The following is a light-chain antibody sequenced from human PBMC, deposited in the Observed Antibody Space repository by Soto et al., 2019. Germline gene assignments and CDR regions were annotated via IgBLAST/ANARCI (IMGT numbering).Light chain of an antibody. Sequence: EIVLTQSPGTLSLSPGERATLSCRASQSVSSSYLAWYQQKPGQAPRLLIYGASSRATGIPARLSGSGSGTEFTLTISSLESQDFAVYYCQQYYKWPLTFGGGTKVDIK. J-gene: IGKJ4*01. CDR2: GAS. V-gene: IGKV3-20*01. CDR1: QSVSSSY. CDR3: QQYYKWPLT.